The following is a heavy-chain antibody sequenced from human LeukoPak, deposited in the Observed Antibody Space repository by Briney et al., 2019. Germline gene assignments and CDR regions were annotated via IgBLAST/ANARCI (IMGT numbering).Heavy chain of an antibody. J-gene: IGHJ4*02. CDR2: ICPDGTGI. CDR1: GFIFSFYC. Sequence: GGSLRLSCAASGFIFSFYCMRWVRQAPGKGPMWVSRICPDGTGISYADSVKARFTTSRDNAKNTVYLQMNCLREEDTAVYYCVRDFRSADYWGQGTLVTVSS. CDR3: VRDFRSADY. V-gene: IGHV3-74*01.